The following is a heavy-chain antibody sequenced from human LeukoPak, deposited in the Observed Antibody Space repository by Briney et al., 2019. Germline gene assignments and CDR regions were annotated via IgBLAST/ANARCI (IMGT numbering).Heavy chain of an antibody. D-gene: IGHD2-2*01. Sequence: GGSLRLSCAASGFTFSSYEMNWVRQAPGKGLEWVSSISSSSSYIYYADSVKGRFTISRDNAKNSLYLQMNSLRAEDTAVYYCARDNVPDDAFDIWGQGTMVTVSS. V-gene: IGHV3-21*01. CDR2: ISSSSSYI. CDR3: ARDNVPDDAFDI. CDR1: GFTFSSYE. J-gene: IGHJ3*02.